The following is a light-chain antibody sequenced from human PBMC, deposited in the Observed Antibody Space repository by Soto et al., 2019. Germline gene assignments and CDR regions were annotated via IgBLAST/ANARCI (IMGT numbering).Light chain of an antibody. Sequence: AIQLTQSPSSLSASVGDRVTITCRASQGISSALAWYQQKPGKAPKLLIYDASSLESGVPSRFSGSGSGTKFTLTIASLQPDDFATYYCQQYETFSGTFGPGTKVEI. J-gene: IGKJ1*01. CDR2: DAS. CDR3: QQYETFSGT. CDR1: QGISSA. V-gene: IGKV1-13*02.